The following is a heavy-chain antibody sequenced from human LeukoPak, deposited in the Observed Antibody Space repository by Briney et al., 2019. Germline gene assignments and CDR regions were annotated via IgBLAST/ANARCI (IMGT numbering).Heavy chain of an antibody. CDR3: ARKLHYSSTSCYSNDLIDY. D-gene: IGHD2-2*01. Sequence: GRSLRLSCAASGFTFSSYGMHWVRQAPGKGLEWVAVIWYDGSNKYYADSVKGRFTISRDNSKNTLYLQMNSLRAEDTAVYYCARKLHYSSTSCYSNDLIDYWGQGTLVTVSS. J-gene: IGHJ4*02. CDR1: GFTFSSYG. CDR2: IWYDGSNK. V-gene: IGHV3-33*01.